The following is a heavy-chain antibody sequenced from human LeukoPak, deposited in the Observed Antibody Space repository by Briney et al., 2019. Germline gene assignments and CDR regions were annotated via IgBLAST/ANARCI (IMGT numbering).Heavy chain of an antibody. J-gene: IGHJ5*02. CDR1: GGSISSSSYY. Sequence: SETLSLTCTVSGGSISSSSYYWGWIRQPPGEGLEWIGSIYYSGSTYYNPSLKSRVTISVDTSKNQFSLKLSSVTAADTAVYYCARDRRYSSCYWWFDPLGPGNPGHRLL. CDR3: ARDRRYSSCYWWFDP. CDR2: IYYSGST. V-gene: IGHV4-39*07. D-gene: IGHD6-25*01.